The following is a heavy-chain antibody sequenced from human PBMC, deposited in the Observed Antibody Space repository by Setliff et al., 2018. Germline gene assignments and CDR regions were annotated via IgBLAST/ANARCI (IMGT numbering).Heavy chain of an antibody. V-gene: IGHV3-7*01. D-gene: IGHD2-15*01. Sequence: GGSLRLSCAGSGFTFSSYWMTWVRQVPGRGLEWVANINRDGSEKYYLDSVKGRFTISRDSAKNTVYLQMNSLRVEDTAVYYCARTCSGSGCYAGLESWGQGTPVTVSS. CDR1: GFTFSSYW. J-gene: IGHJ4*02. CDR2: INRDGSEK. CDR3: ARTCSGSGCYAGLES.